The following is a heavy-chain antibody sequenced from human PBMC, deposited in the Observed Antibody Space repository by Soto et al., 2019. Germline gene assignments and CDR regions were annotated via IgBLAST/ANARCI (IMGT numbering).Heavy chain of an antibody. J-gene: IGHJ3*02. Sequence: EVQLLESGGGLVLSGGCLRLSCAAYGFTFSIYAMSWVRQAPGKGLDWVSSISGSGDSIDYADSVKGRFTISRDNCKNTMYLRMNGLRAEDTAVYYSALSLRGLAFDIWGQGTMVTVSS. CDR3: ALSLRGLAFDI. D-gene: IGHD3-16*01. CDR1: GFTFSIYA. V-gene: IGHV3-23*01. CDR2: ISGSGDSI.